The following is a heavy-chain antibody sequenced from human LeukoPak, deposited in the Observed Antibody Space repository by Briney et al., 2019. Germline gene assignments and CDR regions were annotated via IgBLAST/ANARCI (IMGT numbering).Heavy chain of an antibody. Sequence: SETLSLTCTVSGGSISSYYWSWIRQPPGKGLEWIGYIYYSGSTNYNPSLKSRVAISVDTSKNQISLKLSSVTAADTAVYYCARFLHDYVWGSYREPEGFDYWGQGTLVTVSS. D-gene: IGHD3-16*02. CDR3: ARFLHDYVWGSYREPEGFDY. CDR2: IYYSGST. V-gene: IGHV4-59*08. J-gene: IGHJ4*02. CDR1: GGSISSYY.